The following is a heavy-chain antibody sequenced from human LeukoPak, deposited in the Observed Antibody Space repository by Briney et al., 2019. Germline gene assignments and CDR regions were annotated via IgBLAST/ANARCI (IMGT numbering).Heavy chain of an antibody. D-gene: IGHD6-19*01. CDR1: GFTISSNS. V-gene: IGHV3-21*01. CDR3: ARSGYSSGWYSEGIGY. J-gene: IGHJ4*02. Sequence: PGGSLRLSCAASGFTISSNSMNWVRQAPGKGLEWVSSISSSSSYIYYADSVKGRFTISRDNAKNSLYLQMNSLRAEDTAVYYCARSGYSSGWYSEGIGYWGQGTLVTVSS. CDR2: ISSSSSYI.